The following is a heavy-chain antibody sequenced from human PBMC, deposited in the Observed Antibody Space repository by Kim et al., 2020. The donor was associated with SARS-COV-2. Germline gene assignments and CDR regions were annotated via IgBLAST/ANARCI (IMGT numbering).Heavy chain of an antibody. V-gene: IGHV1-46*01. Sequence: ASVKVSCKASGYTFTSYYMHWVRQAPGQGLEWMGIINPSGGSTSYAQKFQGRVTMTRDTSTSTVYMELSSLRSEDTAVYYCARGGGFYDILTGYPGYDWFDPWGQGTLVTVSS. J-gene: IGHJ5*02. D-gene: IGHD3-9*01. CDR1: GYTFTSYY. CDR3: ARGGGFYDILTGYPGYDWFDP. CDR2: INPSGGST.